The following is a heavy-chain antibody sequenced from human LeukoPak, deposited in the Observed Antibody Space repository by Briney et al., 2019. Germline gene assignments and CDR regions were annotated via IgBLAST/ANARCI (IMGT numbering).Heavy chain of an antibody. V-gene: IGHV1-24*01. CDR3: ARASKLGYCSSTSCYTHDY. CDR2: FDPEDGET. J-gene: IGHJ4*02. CDR1: GYTLTELS. D-gene: IGHD2-2*02. Sequence: GASVKVSCKVSGYTLTELSMHWVRQAPGKGLEWMGGFDPEDGETIYAQKFQGRVTMTEDTSTDTAYMELSSLRSEDTAVYYCARASKLGYCSSTSCYTHDYWGQGTLVTVFS.